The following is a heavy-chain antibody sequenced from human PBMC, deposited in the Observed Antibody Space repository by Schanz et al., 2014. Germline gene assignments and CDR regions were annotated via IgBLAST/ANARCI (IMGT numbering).Heavy chain of an antibody. CDR2: IVPIAGIT. V-gene: IGHV1-69*02. CDR1: GGTFSSDT. J-gene: IGHJ5*02. CDR3: ARGQRRTIGRPFGP. Sequence: QVHLVQSGAEVKKPGSSVKVSCKASGGTFSSDTFSWVRQAPGQGLEWMGRIVPIAGITNYAQRFQGRVTMTADKSSDTAYMELSSLRSEDTAVYYCARGQRRTIGRPFGPWGQGTLVTVSS. D-gene: IGHD6-25*01.